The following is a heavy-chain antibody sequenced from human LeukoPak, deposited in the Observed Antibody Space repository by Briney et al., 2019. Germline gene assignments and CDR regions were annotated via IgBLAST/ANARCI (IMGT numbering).Heavy chain of an antibody. CDR1: GFTFSSYW. Sequence: GGSLRLSCAASGFTFSSYWMSWVRQAPGKGLEWVANIKQDGSEKYYVDSVRGRFTISRDNTQNSLYLQMSSLRAEDTAVYYCARGRVSSSSWSSTYYYYFYIDVWGKGTTVTVSS. V-gene: IGHV3-7*01. J-gene: IGHJ6*03. D-gene: IGHD6-13*01. CDR2: IKQDGSEK. CDR3: ARGRVSSSSWSSTYYYYFYIDV.